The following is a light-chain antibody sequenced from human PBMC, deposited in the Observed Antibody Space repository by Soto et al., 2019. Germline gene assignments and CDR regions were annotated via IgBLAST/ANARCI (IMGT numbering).Light chain of an antibody. CDR2: GAS. J-gene: IGKJ1*01. Sequence: EIGMTQSPATLSVSPGERATLSCRASQSVSSNLAWYQHKPGQAPRLLIYGASTRATGIPARFSGSGSGTEFTLNISSLQSEDFAIYYCQQYNNWPQGTFGQGTKV. CDR1: QSVSSN. CDR3: QQYNNWPQGT. V-gene: IGKV3-15*01.